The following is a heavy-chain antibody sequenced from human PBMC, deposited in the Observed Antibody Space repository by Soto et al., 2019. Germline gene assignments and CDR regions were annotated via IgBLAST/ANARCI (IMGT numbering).Heavy chain of an antibody. Sequence: QVQLVQSGAEVKKPGASVKVSCKASGYTFTSYGISWVRQAPGQGLEWMGWISAYNGNTNYAQKLQGRVTMTTDTSKSTAYMELRSLRSDDTAVYYCARPYCSSTSCQLHYFDYWGQGTLVTVSS. D-gene: IGHD2-2*01. CDR2: ISAYNGNT. CDR3: ARPYCSSTSCQLHYFDY. CDR1: GYTFTSYG. J-gene: IGHJ4*02. V-gene: IGHV1-18*01.